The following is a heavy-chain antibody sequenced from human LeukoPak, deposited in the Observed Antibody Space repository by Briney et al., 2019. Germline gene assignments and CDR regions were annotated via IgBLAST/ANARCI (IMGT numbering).Heavy chain of an antibody. Sequence: GGSLRLSCAASGFTFSSYWMTWVRQAPGKGLEWVASIKEDGGEKYNVDSVKGRFTISRDNAKNSLYLQMNSLRAEDTAVYYCARGFRDTAMFLDYWGQGTLVTVSS. CDR2: IKEDGGEK. CDR1: GFTFSSYW. V-gene: IGHV3-7*01. D-gene: IGHD5-18*01. J-gene: IGHJ4*02. CDR3: ARGFRDTAMFLDY.